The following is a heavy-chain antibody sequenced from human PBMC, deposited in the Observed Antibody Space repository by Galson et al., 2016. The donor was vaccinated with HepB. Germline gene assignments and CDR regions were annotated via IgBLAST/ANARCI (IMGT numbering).Heavy chain of an antibody. CDR3: ASLRFKGFDL. D-gene: IGHD5/OR15-5a*01. CDR1: GFTLSSYW. J-gene: IGHJ2*01. Sequence: SLRLSCAASGFTLSSYWMSWVRQAPGKGLEWVANIKQDGSEEYYVDSVKGRFTISRDNAKYSLYLQMNSLRAEDTAVYYCASLRFKGFDLWGRGTLVTVSS. CDR2: IKQDGSEE. V-gene: IGHV3-7*05.